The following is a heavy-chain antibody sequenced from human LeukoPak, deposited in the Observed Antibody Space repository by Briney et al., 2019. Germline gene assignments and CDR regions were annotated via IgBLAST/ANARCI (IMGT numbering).Heavy chain of an antibody. CDR2: ISGRGGST. CDR3: AKDRPHTPPATYYYYGMDV. CDR1: GFTFSSYA. V-gene: IGHV3-23*01. D-gene: IGHD2-2*01. J-gene: IGHJ6*04. Sequence: GGSLRLSWAASGFTFSSYAMSWVRQAPGKGLEWVSAISGRGGSTYYADFVKGRFTISRDNSKNTLYLQRNSLRAEDTAVYYCAKDRPHTPPATYYYYGMDVWGKGTTVTVSS.